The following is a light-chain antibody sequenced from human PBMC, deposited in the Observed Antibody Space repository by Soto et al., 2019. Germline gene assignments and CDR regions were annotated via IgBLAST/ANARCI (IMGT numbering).Light chain of an antibody. J-gene: IGKJ1*01. V-gene: IGKV3-11*01. CDR1: ESISRS. CDR2: DAS. Sequence: IVLTQSPVSLSLSPGERATLSCRASESISRSLAWYQQRPGQAPRLLMYDASNTATGIPQRFSGSGSGTDFTLTISSLQAEDVAVYYCQQYYSTPVTFGQGTKVDIK. CDR3: QQYYSTPVT.